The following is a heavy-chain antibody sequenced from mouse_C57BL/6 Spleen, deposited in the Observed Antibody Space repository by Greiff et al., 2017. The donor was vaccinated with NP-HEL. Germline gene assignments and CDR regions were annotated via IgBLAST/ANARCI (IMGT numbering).Heavy chain of an antibody. Sequence: QVQLQQPGAELVKPGASVKLSCKASGYTFTSYWMHWVKQRPGQGLEWIGRIDPNSGGTKYNEKFKSKATLTVDKSSSTAYMQLSSLTSEDSAVYYCAREGTICYDYDVQFAYWGQGTLVTVSA. CDR1: GYTFTSYW. CDR2: IDPNSGGT. V-gene: IGHV1-72*01. CDR3: AREGTICYDYDVQFAY. D-gene: IGHD2-4*01. J-gene: IGHJ3*01.